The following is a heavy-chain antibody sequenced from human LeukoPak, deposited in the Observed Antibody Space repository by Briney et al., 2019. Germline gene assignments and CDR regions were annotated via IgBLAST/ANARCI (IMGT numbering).Heavy chain of an antibody. CDR1: GGSISSYY. V-gene: IGHV4-59*01. CDR3: ARYQTPIAAAGSRYAFDI. D-gene: IGHD6-13*01. CDR2: IYYSVST. Sequence: PSQTLSLTCTVSGGSISSYYWSWVREPPGKGLEWIGYIYYSVSTNYNPSLKSRVTMSGDTSKNQFSLKLSSVTAADTAVYYCARYQTPIAAAGSRYAFDIWGQGTMVTVSS. J-gene: IGHJ3*02.